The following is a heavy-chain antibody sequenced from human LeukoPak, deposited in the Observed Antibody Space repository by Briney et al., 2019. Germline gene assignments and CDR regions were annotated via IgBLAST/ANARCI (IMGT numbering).Heavy chain of an antibody. V-gene: IGHV1-18*01. CDR3: ARDLGYYDFWSGYYTWDYFDY. CDR2: ISAYNGNT. CDR1: GYTFTSYG. D-gene: IGHD3-3*01. J-gene: IGHJ4*02. Sequence: ASVKVSCKASGYTFTSYGISWVRQAPGQGLEWMGWISAYNGNTNYAQKLQGRVTMTTDTSTSTAYMELRSLRSDDTAVYYCARDLGYYDFWSGYYTWDYFDYWGQGTLVTVSS.